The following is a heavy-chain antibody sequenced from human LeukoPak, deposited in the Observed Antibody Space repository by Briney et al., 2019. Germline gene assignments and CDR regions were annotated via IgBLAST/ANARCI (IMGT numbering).Heavy chain of an antibody. CDR2: IYYSGST. V-gene: IGHV4-61*01. J-gene: IGHJ3*02. CDR3: ARGRSSPLIALDI. CDR1: GGSVSSGSYY. Sequence: PSETLSLTCTVSGGSVSSGSYYWSWIRQPPGKGLEWIGYIYYSGSTNYNPSLKSRVTISVDTSKNQFSLKLSSVTAADTAVYYCARGRSSPLIALDIWGQGTMVTVSS.